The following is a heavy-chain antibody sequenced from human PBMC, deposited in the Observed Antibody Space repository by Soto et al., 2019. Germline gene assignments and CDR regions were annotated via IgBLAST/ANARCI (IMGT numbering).Heavy chain of an antibody. J-gene: IGHJ4*02. CDR1: GFTFSRYG. V-gene: IGHV3-30*18. CDR3: AKPALTMVRGVAIDY. CDR2: ISYDGSNK. D-gene: IGHD3-10*01. Sequence: QVQLVESGGGVVQPGRSLRLSCAASGFTFSRYGMHWVRQAPGKGLEWVAVISYDGSNKYYADSVKGRFTISRDNSKNTLYLQMNSLRAEDTAVYYCAKPALTMVRGVAIDYWGQGTLVTVSS.